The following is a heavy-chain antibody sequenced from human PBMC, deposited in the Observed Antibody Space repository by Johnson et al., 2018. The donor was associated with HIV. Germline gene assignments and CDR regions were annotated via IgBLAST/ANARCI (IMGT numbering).Heavy chain of an antibody. CDR3: ARRIAARPNDAFDI. D-gene: IGHD6-6*01. CDR1: GFTFSDYY. J-gene: IGHJ3*02. CDR2: ISSSDNTI. Sequence: QVQLVESGGGLVKPGGSLRLSCAASGFTFSDYYMSWIRQAPGKGLEWVSYISSSDNTIYYADSVKGRFTISRDNAKNSLYLQMNSLRAEDTALYYCARRIAARPNDAFDIWGQGTMVTVSS. V-gene: IGHV3-11*01.